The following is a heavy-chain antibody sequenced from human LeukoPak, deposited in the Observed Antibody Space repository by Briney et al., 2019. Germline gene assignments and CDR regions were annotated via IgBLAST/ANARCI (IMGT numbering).Heavy chain of an antibody. CDR1: GGSISSSSYY. V-gene: IGHV4-39*07. CDR2: IYYSGST. J-gene: IGHJ6*02. D-gene: IGHD3-9*01. Sequence: PSETLSLTCTVSGGSISSSSYYWGWIRQPPGKGLEWIGSIYYSGSTYYNPSLKSRVTISVDTSKNQFSLKLSSVTAADTAVYYCARDLSDYDILTGYQPNYYYYYGMDVWGQGTTVTVSS. CDR3: ARDLSDYDILTGYQPNYYYYYGMDV.